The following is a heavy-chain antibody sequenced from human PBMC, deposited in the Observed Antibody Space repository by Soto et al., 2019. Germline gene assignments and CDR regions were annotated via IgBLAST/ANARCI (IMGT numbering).Heavy chain of an antibody. CDR1: GGTFSSYA. D-gene: IGHD2-15*01. J-gene: IGHJ6*02. CDR2: IIPIFGTA. CDR3: ARVGYCSGGSCYKASYYYYGMDV. V-gene: IGHV1-69*13. Sequence: GASVKVSCKASGGTFSSYAISWVRQAPGQGLEWMGGIIPIFGTANYAQKFQGRVTITADESTSTAYMELSSLRSEDTAVYYCARVGYCSGGSCYKASYYYYGMDVWGQGTTVTSP.